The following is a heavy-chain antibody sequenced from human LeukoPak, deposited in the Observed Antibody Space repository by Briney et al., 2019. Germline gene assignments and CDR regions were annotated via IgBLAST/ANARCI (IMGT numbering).Heavy chain of an antibody. CDR2: IKSDGST. CDR1: GFTFSSYW. CDR3: ARAPSEIGGYYPEYFRH. J-gene: IGHJ1*01. V-gene: IGHV3-74*01. Sequence: GGSLRLSCVASGFTFSSYWMHWVRHAPGKGLVWVSRIKSDGSTNYSDSVKGRFTISRDNAKNTVSLQMNSLRAEDTGVYFCARAPSEIGGYYPEYFRHWGQGTLVTVSS. D-gene: IGHD3-22*01.